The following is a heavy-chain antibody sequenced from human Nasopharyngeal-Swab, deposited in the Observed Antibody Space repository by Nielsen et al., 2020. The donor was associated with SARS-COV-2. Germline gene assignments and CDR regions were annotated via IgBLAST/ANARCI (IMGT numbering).Heavy chain of an antibody. V-gene: IGHV5-51*01. J-gene: IGHJ5*02. CDR2: VYPGNSEI. CDR3: ARRAARDGYNYEVDP. D-gene: IGHD5-24*01. Sequence: GESLKISCKTSGYNFANHWIGWVRQKPGKGLEWMGMVYPGNSEIAYSPSFQGQITISADKSINTAYLQWNSLRASDTAMYFCARRAARDGYNYEVDPWGQGTLVTVSS. CDR1: GYNFANHW.